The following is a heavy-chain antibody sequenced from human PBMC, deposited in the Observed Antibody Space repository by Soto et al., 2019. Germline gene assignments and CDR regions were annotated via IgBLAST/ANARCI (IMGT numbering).Heavy chain of an antibody. V-gene: IGHV3-30*18. Sequence: QVKLVESGGGVVQPGRSLSLSCVASGFSFSRYAMDWVRQDPGKGMKWVAIISYDGRNENYADSVKGRFTISRDNSKNTQYLQMNSRRPEDTAVYYCAKGRSGWLNYGLDVCDQGTTVTFS. D-gene: IGHD3-3*01. CDR1: GFSFSRYA. CDR2: ISYDGRNE. CDR3: AKGRSGWLNYGLDV. J-gene: IGHJ6*02.